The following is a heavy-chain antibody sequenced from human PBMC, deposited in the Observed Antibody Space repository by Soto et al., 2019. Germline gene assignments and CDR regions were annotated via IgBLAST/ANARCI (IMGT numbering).Heavy chain of an antibody. CDR2: IYYSGST. Sequence: ASETLSLTCTVSGGSISSYYWSWIRQPPGKGLEWIGYIYYSGSTNYNPSLKSRVTISVDTSKNQFSLKLSSVTAADTAVYYCARDHSSSHWFDPWGQGTLVTVSS. D-gene: IGHD6-6*01. CDR1: GGSISSYY. J-gene: IGHJ5*02. V-gene: IGHV4-59*01. CDR3: ARDHSSSHWFDP.